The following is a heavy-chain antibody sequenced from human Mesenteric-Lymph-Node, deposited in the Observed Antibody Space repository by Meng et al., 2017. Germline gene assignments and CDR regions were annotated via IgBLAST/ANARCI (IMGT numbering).Heavy chain of an antibody. J-gene: IGHJ6*02. D-gene: IGHD5-24*01. CDR3: ARDPGRWLQRYYYGMDV. CDR2: INPNSGGT. CDR1: GYTFTTYG. Sequence: ASVKVSCKASGYTFTTYGISWVRQAPGQGLEWMGRINPNSGGTNYAQKFQGRATMTRDTSISTAYMELSRLRSDDTAVYYCARDPGRWLQRYYYGMDVWGQGTTVTVSS. V-gene: IGHV1-2*06.